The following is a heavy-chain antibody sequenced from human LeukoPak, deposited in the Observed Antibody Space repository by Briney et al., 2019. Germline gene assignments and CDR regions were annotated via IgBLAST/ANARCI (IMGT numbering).Heavy chain of an antibody. Sequence: KPSETLSLTGTVSGGSISSYYWSWIRQPPGKGLEWIGYIYYSGSTNYNPSLKSRVTISVDTSKNQFSLKLSSVTAADTAVYYCARDGPVKWGQGTLVTVSS. V-gene: IGHV4-59*12. CDR3: ARDGPVK. D-gene: IGHD3-22*01. CDR2: IYYSGST. CDR1: GGSISSYY. J-gene: IGHJ4*02.